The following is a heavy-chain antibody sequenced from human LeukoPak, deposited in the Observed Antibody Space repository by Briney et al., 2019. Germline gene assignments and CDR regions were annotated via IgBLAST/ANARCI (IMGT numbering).Heavy chain of an antibody. CDR3: ARGTAAAANRNWFDS. J-gene: IGHJ5*01. D-gene: IGHD6-13*01. V-gene: IGHV3-23*01. CDR2: ITETGAGT. CDR1: GFMFSRYA. Sequence: GGSLRLSCAASGFMFSRYAMIWVRQTPGEGLEWVSAITETGAGTYYADSVKGRFTMSRDNCRNTVYLQMDSLRAEDTAVYFCARGTAAAANRNWFDSWGQGTLVTVSS.